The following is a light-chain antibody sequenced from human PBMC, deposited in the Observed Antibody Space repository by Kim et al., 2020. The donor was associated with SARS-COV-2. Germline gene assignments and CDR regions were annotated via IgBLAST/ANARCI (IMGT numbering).Light chain of an antibody. CDR1: KLGDKY. V-gene: IGLV3-1*01. CDR2: QDT. Sequence: SYELTQPPSVSVSPGQTASITCSGDKLGDKYACWYQQKPGQSPVLVIYQDTKRPSGSPERFSGSNSGNTATLTISGTQAIDEADYYCLAWDSTTTYVFG. CDR3: LAWDSTTTYV. J-gene: IGLJ1*01.